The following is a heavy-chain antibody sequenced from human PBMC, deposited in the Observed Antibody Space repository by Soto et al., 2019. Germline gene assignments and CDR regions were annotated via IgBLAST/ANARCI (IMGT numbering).Heavy chain of an antibody. D-gene: IGHD5-12*01. CDR1: GYTFTSYG. CDR3: ARVRRVVATHDAFDI. J-gene: IGHJ3*02. CDR2: IGGYNGNT. Sequence: ASVKVSCKASGYTFTSYGISWVRQAPGQGLEWMGCIGGYNGNTDYAQKFQGTVTMTTDRSTSTAYMELRSLRSDDTALYYCARVRRVVATHDAFDISAQRTMVPVS. V-gene: IGHV1-18*01.